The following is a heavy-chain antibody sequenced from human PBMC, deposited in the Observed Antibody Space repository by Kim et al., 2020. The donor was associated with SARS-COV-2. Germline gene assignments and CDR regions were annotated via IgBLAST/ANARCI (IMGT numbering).Heavy chain of an antibody. CDR1: GFIFSTHY. D-gene: IGHD3-10*01. CDR2: ISGGGDTT. CDR3: AKRLYGLGNYYFDY. Sequence: GGSLRLSCAASGFIFSTHYISWVRQAPGRGLEWLSSISGGGDTTYYADSVKGRFTISRDNSKNTLYLQMNSLRVDDTAVYYCAKRLYGLGNYYFDYWGQGTLVTVSS. J-gene: IGHJ4*02. V-gene: IGHV3-23*01.